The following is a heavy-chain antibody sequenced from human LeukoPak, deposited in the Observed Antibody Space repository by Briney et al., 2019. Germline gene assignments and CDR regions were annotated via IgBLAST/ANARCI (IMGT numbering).Heavy chain of an antibody. V-gene: IGHV1-18*01. CDR1: GYTFTSYG. D-gene: IGHD3-16*01. Sequence: ASVKVSCKASGYTFTSYGISWVRQAPGQGLEWMGWISAYNGNTNYAQKLQGRVTMNTETSTSTAYMELRSLRSDDTAVYYCAREKNLPYYDYVWGSRALDYWGQGTLVTVSS. CDR2: ISAYNGNT. J-gene: IGHJ4*02. CDR3: AREKNLPYYDYVWGSRALDY.